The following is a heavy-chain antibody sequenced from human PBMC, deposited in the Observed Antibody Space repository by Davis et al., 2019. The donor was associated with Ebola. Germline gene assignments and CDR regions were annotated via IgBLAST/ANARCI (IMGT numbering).Heavy chain of an antibody. CDR1: GFTFSSYA. CDR3: ARGGLWFGELLYIDDYFDY. Sequence: GESLKISCAASGFTFSSYAMSWVRQAPGKGLEWVSAISGSGGSTYYADSVKGRFTISRDNSKNTLYLQMTSLRAEETAVYYCARGGLWFGELLYIDDYFDYWGQGTLVTVSS. D-gene: IGHD3-10*01. V-gene: IGHV3-23*01. CDR2: ISGSGGST. J-gene: IGHJ4*02.